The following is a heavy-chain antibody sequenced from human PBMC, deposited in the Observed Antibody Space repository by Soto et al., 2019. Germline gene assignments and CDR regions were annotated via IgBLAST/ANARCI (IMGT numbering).Heavy chain of an antibody. D-gene: IGHD2-8*01. J-gene: IGHJ4*02. CDR1: GGSISSGGYY. CDR2: IYYSGST. V-gene: IGHV4-31*03. Sequence: SETLSVTCTVSGGSISSGGYYWSWIRQHPGKGLEWIGYIYYSGSTYYNPSLKSRVTISVDTSKNQFSLKLSSVTAADTAVYYCARDRGYCTNGVCYKEFDYWGQGTLVTVSS. CDR3: ARDRGYCTNGVCYKEFDY.